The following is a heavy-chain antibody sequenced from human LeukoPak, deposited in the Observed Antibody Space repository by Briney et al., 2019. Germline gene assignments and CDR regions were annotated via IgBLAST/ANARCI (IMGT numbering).Heavy chain of an antibody. Sequence: GESLKISCKVSGYTFTNYWIGWVRQMPGKGLEWMGIIYPGDSDTRYSPSFQGQVTISADKSISTAYLQWSSLKASDTAMYYCVRGYDHRVYDSIGYSNWFDPWGQGTLVTVSS. V-gene: IGHV5-51*01. CDR3: VRGYDHRVYDSIGYSNWFDP. J-gene: IGHJ5*02. CDR2: IYPGDSDT. CDR1: GYTFTNYW. D-gene: IGHD3-22*01.